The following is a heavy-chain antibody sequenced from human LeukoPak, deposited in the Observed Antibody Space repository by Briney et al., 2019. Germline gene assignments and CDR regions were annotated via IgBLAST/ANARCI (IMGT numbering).Heavy chain of an antibody. CDR1: GFTFSSYA. J-gene: IGHJ4*02. CDR2: ISGSGGST. Sequence: PGGSLRLSCAASGFTFSSYAMSWVRQAPGKGLEWVSAISGSGGSTYYADSVKGRFTISRDNSKNTLYLQMNNLRAEDTAVYYCAKDSANWGDFDYWGQGTLVTVSS. CDR3: AKDSANWGDFDY. V-gene: IGHV3-23*01. D-gene: IGHD7-27*01.